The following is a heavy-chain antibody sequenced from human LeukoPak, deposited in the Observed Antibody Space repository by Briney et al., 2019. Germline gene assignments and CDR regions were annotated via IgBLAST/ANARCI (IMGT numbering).Heavy chain of an antibody. D-gene: IGHD3-16*02. CDR2: ISSGSSYI. Sequence: GGSLRLSCAASGFTFTSYSMNWVRRAPGKGLEWVSSISSGSSYIYYADSVKGRFTISRDNAKNTVYLQMNSLRVEDTAVYYCARDYEYVWGSYRPLDYFNYWGQGTLVTVSS. CDR3: ARDYEYVWGSYRPLDYFNY. CDR1: GFTFTSYS. V-gene: IGHV3-21*01. J-gene: IGHJ4*02.